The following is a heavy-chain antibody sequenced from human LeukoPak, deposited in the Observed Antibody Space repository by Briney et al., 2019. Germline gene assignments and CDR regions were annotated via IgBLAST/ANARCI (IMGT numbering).Heavy chain of an antibody. CDR3: ARSPGSYSPFDY. CDR1: GYTFSGYY. Sequence: ASVKVSCKASGYTFSGYYVHWVRQAPGQGLEWMGRIKPNDGDTKYAQKFQGRVTMTRDTSISTAYMELSRLRSDDTAVYYCARSPGSYSPFDYWGQGTLVTVSS. CDR2: IKPNDGDT. V-gene: IGHV1-2*06. D-gene: IGHD1-26*01. J-gene: IGHJ4*02.